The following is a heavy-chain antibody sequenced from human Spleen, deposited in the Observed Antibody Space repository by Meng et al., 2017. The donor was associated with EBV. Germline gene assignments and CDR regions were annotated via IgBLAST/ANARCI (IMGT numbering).Heavy chain of an antibody. CDR1: GFTFSHYA. V-gene: IGHV3-21*01. J-gene: IGHJ4*02. CDR3: ARDDLPTM. D-gene: IGHD5-12*01. CDR2: ITAGGASI. Sequence: VQLVGSGGSVVQPVRSLRLSCAASGFTFSHYAMTWVRLAPGKGLEWVSTITAGGASIYYADSVKGRFTISRDNAKNSLYLQVSSLRAEDTAVYYCARDDLPTMWGQGTLVTVSS.